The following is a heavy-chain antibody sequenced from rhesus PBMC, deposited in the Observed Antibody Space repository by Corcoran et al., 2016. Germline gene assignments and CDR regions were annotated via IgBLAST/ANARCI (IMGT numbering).Heavy chain of an antibody. CDR3: AREVGYGLDS. D-gene: IGHD1-44*01. Sequence: QLQLQESGPGLVKPSETLSLTCAVSGGSISSNYWRWIRQPPGKGLEWIGRISGSGGSTDYNPSRKSRVTIATDTSKNQVSLKLSSVTAADTAVYDCAREVGYGLDSWGQGVVVTVSS. CDR2: ISGSGGST. CDR1: GGSISSNY. V-gene: IGHV4-173*01. J-gene: IGHJ6*01.